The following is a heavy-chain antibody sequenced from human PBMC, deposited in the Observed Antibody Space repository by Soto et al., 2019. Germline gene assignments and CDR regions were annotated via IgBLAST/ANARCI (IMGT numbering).Heavy chain of an antibody. V-gene: IGHV4-59*08. CDR1: GGSISSYY. Sequence: QVQLQESGPGLVKPSETLSLTCTVSGGSISSYYWSWIRQPPGKGLEWIGYIYYSGSTNYNPSLKSRVTISVDTSKNQFSLKLSSVTAADTAVYYCARRYVGRYSSSWYGPKGGYWYFDLWGRGTLVTVSS. J-gene: IGHJ2*01. D-gene: IGHD6-13*01. CDR3: ARRYVGRYSSSWYGPKGGYWYFDL. CDR2: IYYSGST.